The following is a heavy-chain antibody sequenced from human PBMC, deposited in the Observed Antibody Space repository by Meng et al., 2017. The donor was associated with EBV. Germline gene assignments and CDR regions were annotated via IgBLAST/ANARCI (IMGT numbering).Heavy chain of an antibody. Sequence: AWINKPGSSVKVSCKTSGCPFRYYAISWVRQAPGQGLEWLGGFLPRLGAPNYAQKFHGRVKITADESTSTHYMDLSSLRSEDTAIYYCASESGRGYTPDYWGQGTLVTVSS. D-gene: IGHD3-10*01. CDR3: ASESGRGYTPDY. CDR2: FLPRLGAP. CDR1: GCPFRYYA. J-gene: IGHJ4*02. V-gene: IGHV1-69*01.